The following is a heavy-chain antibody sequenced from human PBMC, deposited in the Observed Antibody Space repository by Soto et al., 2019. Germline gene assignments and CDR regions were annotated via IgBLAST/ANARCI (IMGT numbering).Heavy chain of an antibody. CDR3: AREAYYDFWSGYPDYYGMYV. D-gene: IGHD3-3*01. J-gene: IGHJ6*02. V-gene: IGHV1-2*02. CDR1: GYTFTGYY. Sequence: ASVKVSCKASGYTFTGYYMHWVRQAHGQGLEWMGWINPNSGGTNYAQKFQGRVTMTRDTSISTAYMELSRLRSDDPAVYYCAREAYYDFWSGYPDYYGMYVWGQGTTVTVSS. CDR2: INPNSGGT.